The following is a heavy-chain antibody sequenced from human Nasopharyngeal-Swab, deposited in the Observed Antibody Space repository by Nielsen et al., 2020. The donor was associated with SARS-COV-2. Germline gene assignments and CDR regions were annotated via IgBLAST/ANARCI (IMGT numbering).Heavy chain of an antibody. D-gene: IGHD6-13*01. CDR2: INHSGST. CDR3: SYISSWYPPPYYGMDV. V-gene: IGHV4-34*01. J-gene: IGHJ6*02. CDR1: GGSFSGYY. Sequence: SETLSLTCAVYGGSFSGYYWSWIRQPPGKGLEWIGEINHSGSTNYNPSLKSRVTISVDTSKNQFSLKLSSVTAADTAVYYCSYISSWYPPPYYGMDVWGQGTTVTVSS.